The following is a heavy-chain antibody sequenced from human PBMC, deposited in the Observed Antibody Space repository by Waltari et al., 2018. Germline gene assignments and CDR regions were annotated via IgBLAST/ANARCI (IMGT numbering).Heavy chain of an antibody. CDR3: ARGRSTGYYMDV. V-gene: IGHV4-34*01. CDR1: GGSFSGYY. D-gene: IGHD1-1*01. Sequence: QVQLQQWGAGLLKPSETLSLTCTVYGGSFSGYYWSWIRQPPGKGLEWIGEINHSGSTNYNPSLKSRVTISVDTSKNQFSLKLSSVTAADTAVDYCARGRSTGYYMDVWGKGTTVTVSS. CDR2: INHSGST. J-gene: IGHJ6*03.